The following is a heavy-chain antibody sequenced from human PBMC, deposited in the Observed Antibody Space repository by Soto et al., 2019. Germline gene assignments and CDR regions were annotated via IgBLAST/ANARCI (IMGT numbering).Heavy chain of an antibody. V-gene: IGHV1-69*12. CDR3: AGGYSSGWYFYYFDY. J-gene: IGHJ4*02. CDR1: GVTFSTYA. Sequence: QVQLVQSGAEVKKPGSAVKFSCKASGVTFSTYAISWVRQAPGQGPEWMGGIIPIFGTANYAQKFQGRVTITADESTSTAYMELTSLRSEDTAIYYCAGGYSSGWYFYYFDYWGQGTLVTVYS. CDR2: IIPIFGTA. D-gene: IGHD6-19*01.